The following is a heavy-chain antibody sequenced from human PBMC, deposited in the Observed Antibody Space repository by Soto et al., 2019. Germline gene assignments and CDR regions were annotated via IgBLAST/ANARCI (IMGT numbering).Heavy chain of an antibody. Sequence: EVKLVESGGGLVQPGGSLRLSCAASGFTFTNYWMYWVRQAPGKGLVWVSRINSDGSVSSYADSVKGRLTISRDNVKNTLYLQMNSLRAEDPAVYYCARGDCVGGTCYSLAGSFYYYMDVWGKGTTVTVFS. V-gene: IGHV3-74*01. J-gene: IGHJ6*03. CDR1: GFTFTNYW. CDR3: ARGDCVGGTCYSLAGSFYYYMDV. D-gene: IGHD2-15*01. CDR2: INSDGSVS.